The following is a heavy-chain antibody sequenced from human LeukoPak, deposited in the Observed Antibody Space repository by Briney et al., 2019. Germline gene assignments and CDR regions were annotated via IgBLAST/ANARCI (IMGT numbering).Heavy chain of an antibody. D-gene: IGHD2-2*01. Sequence: SETLSLTCAVYGGSFSGYYWSWIRQPPGKGLEWIGEINHSGSTNYNPSLKSRVTISVDTSKNQFSLKLSSVTAADKAVYYCATRAPRYCSSTSCYWGRASWFDPWGQGTLVTVSS. J-gene: IGHJ5*02. CDR1: GGSFSGYY. V-gene: IGHV4-34*01. CDR2: INHSGST. CDR3: ATRAPRYCSSTSCYWGRASWFDP.